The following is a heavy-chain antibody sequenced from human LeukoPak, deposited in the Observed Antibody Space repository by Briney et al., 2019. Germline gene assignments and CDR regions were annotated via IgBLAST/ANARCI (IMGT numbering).Heavy chain of an antibody. D-gene: IGHD2-2*01. J-gene: IGHJ3*02. Sequence: PGGSLRLSCAASGFTFDDYAMHWVRQAPGKGLEWVSGISWNSGSIGYADSVKGRFTISRDNSKNTLYLQMNSLRVEDTAVYYCAKAQHCTSTTCYFPDAFDIWGRGTMVTVSS. CDR3: AKAQHCTSTTCYFPDAFDI. V-gene: IGHV3-9*01. CDR2: ISWNSGSI. CDR1: GFTFDDYA.